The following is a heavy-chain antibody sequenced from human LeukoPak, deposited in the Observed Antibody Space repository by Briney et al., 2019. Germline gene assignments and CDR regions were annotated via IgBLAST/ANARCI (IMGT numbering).Heavy chain of an antibody. J-gene: IGHJ6*02. Sequence: GGSLRLSCAASGFTFSSYAMNWVRQAPGKGQEWVSTISASGDSTYYADSVKGRFTISRDNSKNTLYLQMNSLRGEDTAKYHGAKDLGWSGSYQGQNYYYSMDVWGQGTTVTVSS. V-gene: IGHV3-23*01. D-gene: IGHD1-26*01. CDR1: GFTFSSYA. CDR3: AKDLGWSGSYQGQNYYYSMDV. CDR2: ISASGDST.